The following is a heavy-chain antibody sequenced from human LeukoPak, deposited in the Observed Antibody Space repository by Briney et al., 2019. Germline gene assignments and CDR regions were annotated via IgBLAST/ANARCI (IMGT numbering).Heavy chain of an antibody. V-gene: IGHV1-18*01. CDR3: ARDSHYYDSSAPGY. D-gene: IGHD3-22*01. CDR2: ISAYNGNT. J-gene: IGHJ4*02. CDR1: GYTFTSYG. Sequence: ASVKVSCKASGYTFTSYGISWVRQAPGQGLEWMGWISAYNGNTNYAQKLQGRVTMTTDTSTSTAYMELRSLRSDDTAVYYCARDSHYYDSSAPGYWGQGTLVTVSS.